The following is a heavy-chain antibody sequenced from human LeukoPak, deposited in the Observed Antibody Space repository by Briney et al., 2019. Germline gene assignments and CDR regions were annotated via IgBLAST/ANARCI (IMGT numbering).Heavy chain of an antibody. D-gene: IGHD5-24*01. CDR2: IYYSGST. CDR1: GGSISSISYY. V-gene: IGHV4-39*07. J-gene: IGHJ4*02. CDR3: ARVTRDGYKQLFDY. Sequence: SETLSPTCIVSGGSISSISYYWGWIRQPPGKGLEWIGYIYYSGSTNYNPSLKSRVTISVDTSKNQFSLKLSSVTAADTAVYYCARVTRDGYKQLFDYWGQGTLVTVSS.